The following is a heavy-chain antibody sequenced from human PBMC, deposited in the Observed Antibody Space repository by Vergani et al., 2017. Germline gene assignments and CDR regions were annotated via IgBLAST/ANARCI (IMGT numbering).Heavy chain of an antibody. CDR3: ARRGYYYDSSGYSDY. J-gene: IGHJ4*02. V-gene: IGHV4-38-2*01. D-gene: IGHD3-22*01. CDR1: GYYISSGYY. CDR2: IYHSGST. Sequence: QVQLEESGPGLVKPSETLSLTCAVSGYYISSGYYWGWIRQPPGKGLEWIGSIYHSGSTYYNPSLKSRVTISVDTSKNQFSLKLSSVTAADTAVYYCARRGYYYDSSGYSDYWGQGTLVTVSS.